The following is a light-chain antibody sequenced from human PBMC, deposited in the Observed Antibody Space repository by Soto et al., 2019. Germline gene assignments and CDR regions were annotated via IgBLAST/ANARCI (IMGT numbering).Light chain of an antibody. J-gene: IGLJ2*01. CDR1: SSDVGGYNY. V-gene: IGLV2-14*01. Sequence: QSVLTQPASVSGSPGQSITISCTGTSSDVGGYNYVSWYQQHPGKAPKLMIYEVSTRPSGVSNRFSGSKSGNTASLTISGLQAEDEADYYCSSYTSSSTPVVFGGGTEVTVL. CDR3: SSYTSSSTPVV. CDR2: EVS.